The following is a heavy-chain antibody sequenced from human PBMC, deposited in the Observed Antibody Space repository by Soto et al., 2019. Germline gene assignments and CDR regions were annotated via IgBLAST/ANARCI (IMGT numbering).Heavy chain of an antibody. CDR3: AKGGRQLALYYYCGMDV. V-gene: IGHV3-23*01. CDR1: GFTFSSYA. Sequence: EVQLLESGGGLVQPGGSLRLSCAASGFTFSSYAMSWVRQAPGKGLEWVSAISGSGGSTYYADSVKGRFTISRDNSKNTLYLQKNGLRAEDTAVYYCAKGGRQLALYYYCGMDVWGQGTTVTVSS. CDR2: ISGSGGST. D-gene: IGHD6-13*01. J-gene: IGHJ6*02.